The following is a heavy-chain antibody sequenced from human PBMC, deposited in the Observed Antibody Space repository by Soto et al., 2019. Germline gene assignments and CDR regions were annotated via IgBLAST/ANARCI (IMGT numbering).Heavy chain of an antibody. CDR3: ARASADIVVVVAAAEGYDAFDI. D-gene: IGHD2-15*01. CDR2: IWYDGSNK. Sequence: GGSLRLSCAASGFTFSSYGMHWVRQAPGKGLEWVAVIWYDGSNKYYADSVKGRFTISRDSSKNTLYLQMNSLRAEDTAVYYCARASADIVVVVAAAEGYDAFDIWGQGTMVTVSS. J-gene: IGHJ3*02. V-gene: IGHV3-33*01. CDR1: GFTFSSYG.